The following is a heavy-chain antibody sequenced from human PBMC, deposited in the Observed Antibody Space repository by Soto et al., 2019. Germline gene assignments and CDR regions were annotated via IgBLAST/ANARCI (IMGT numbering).Heavy chain of an antibody. D-gene: IGHD6-19*01. CDR1: GFTFTDYA. Sequence: EVQVLESGGGLVQPGGSLRLSCAASGFTFTDYAMNWVRQAPGKGLEWVSTISGSGANTYYADSVRGRFTISRDNSKNTLSLQVSSLRAEDTAVYDCAKDGKHSNGWWAAFEIWGQGTVVTVS. CDR2: ISGSGANT. CDR3: AKDGKHSNGWWAAFEI. V-gene: IGHV3-23*01. J-gene: IGHJ3*02.